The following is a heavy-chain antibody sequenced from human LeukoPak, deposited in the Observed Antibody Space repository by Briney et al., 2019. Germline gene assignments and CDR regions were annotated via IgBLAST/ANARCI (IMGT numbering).Heavy chain of an antibody. Sequence: PSETLSLTCTVSGGSISSSSYYWGWIRQPPGKGLEWIGSIYYSGSTYYNPSLKSRVTISVDTSKNQFSLKLSSVTAADTAVYYCAIRGYSYGLQFDYWGQGTLVTVSS. V-gene: IGHV4-39*01. J-gene: IGHJ4*02. CDR1: GGSISSSSYY. CDR3: AIRGYSYGLQFDY. CDR2: IYYSGST. D-gene: IGHD5-18*01.